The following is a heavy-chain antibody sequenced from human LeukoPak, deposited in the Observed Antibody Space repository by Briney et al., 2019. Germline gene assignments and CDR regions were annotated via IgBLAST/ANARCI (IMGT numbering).Heavy chain of an antibody. V-gene: IGHV3-21*04. J-gene: IGHJ4*02. CDR3: AKDTRIAVADTGGFDY. D-gene: IGHD6-19*01. CDR2: ISSDSSYI. Sequence: GESLKISCAASGFIFRSYSMNWVRQAPGKGLEWVSSISSDSSYIYYADSVKGRFTISRDNAKNSLYLRMNSLRAEDSAVYYCAKDTRIAVADTGGFDYWGQGTLVTVSS. CDR1: GFIFRSYS.